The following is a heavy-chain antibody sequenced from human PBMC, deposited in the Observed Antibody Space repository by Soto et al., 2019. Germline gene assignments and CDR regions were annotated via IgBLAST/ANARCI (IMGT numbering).Heavy chain of an antibody. CDR3: TLSYGDSYYYYYGMDV. CDR1: GFSFSRYT. CDR2: IHPGDSDT. Sequence: GESLKISCVGSGFSFSRYTVGWVRQVPGKGLEWMGVIHPGDSDTIYSPSFQGQVTISADKSISTAYLQWGSLKASDTAMYYCTLSYGDSYYYYYGMDVWGQGTTVTVSS. V-gene: IGHV5-51*01. J-gene: IGHJ6*02. D-gene: IGHD4-17*01.